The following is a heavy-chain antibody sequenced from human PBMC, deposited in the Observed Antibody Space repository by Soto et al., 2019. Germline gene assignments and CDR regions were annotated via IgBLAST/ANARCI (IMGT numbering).Heavy chain of an antibody. V-gene: IGHV3-7*01. CDR2: INRDGSET. Sequence: GGSLRLSCVVSGLTFSNYWMSWVRQAPGKGLEWVANINRDGSETYYVDSVKGRFTISRDNIKNSLYLQMTSLRAEDTAVYYCARPARECSSPGCANWGQGTLVTVS. CDR1: GLTFSNYW. CDR3: ARPARECSSPGCAN. D-gene: IGHD2-2*01. J-gene: IGHJ4*02.